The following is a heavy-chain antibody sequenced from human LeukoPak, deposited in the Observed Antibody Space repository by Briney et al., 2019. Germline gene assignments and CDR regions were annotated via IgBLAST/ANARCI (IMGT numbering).Heavy chain of an antibody. J-gene: IGHJ4*02. V-gene: IGHV1-18*01. CDR2: VSPFCHET. D-gene: IGHD2-21*01. CDR1: GYTFISYG. CDR3: AKMGVRTLLTDIVVGPTADDYLDS. Sequence: ASVKVSCRASGYTFISYGIGWVRQAPGQGLEWMGWVSPFCHETNYVEKIQGRVTMTTDRSANTAYMELRSLTSGDTAVYYCAKMGVRTLLTDIVVGPTADDYLDSWGQGTLVTVSS.